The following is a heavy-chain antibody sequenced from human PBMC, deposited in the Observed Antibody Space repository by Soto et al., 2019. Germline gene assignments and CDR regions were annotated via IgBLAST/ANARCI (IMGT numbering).Heavy chain of an antibody. CDR3: AREEVDGVHYYGMDV. D-gene: IGHD3-10*01. Sequence: QVQLQESGPGLVKPSQTLSLTCTVSGGSISSGGYYWSWIRQHPGKGLEWIGYIYYSGSTYYNPSLKSRVTISVDTSKNQFSLKLSSVTAADTAVYYCAREEVDGVHYYGMDVWGQGTTVTVSS. V-gene: IGHV4-31*03. CDR2: IYYSGST. J-gene: IGHJ6*02. CDR1: GGSISSGGYY.